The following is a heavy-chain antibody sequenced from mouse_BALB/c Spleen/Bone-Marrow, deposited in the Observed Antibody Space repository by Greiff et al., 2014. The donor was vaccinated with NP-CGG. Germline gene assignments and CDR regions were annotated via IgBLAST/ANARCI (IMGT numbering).Heavy chain of an antibody. CDR3: TKSYYGSYFDV. D-gene: IGHD2-1*01. CDR2: INPSNGGT. J-gene: IGHJ1*01. Sequence: QVQLQQSGAELVKPGASVKLSCKASGYTFTSYYMYWVKQRPGQGLEWIGEINPSNGGTNFNEKFKSKATLTVDKSSSTAYMQLSSLTSEASAVYCCTKSYYGSYFDVWGAGTPVTVSS. CDR1: GYTFTSYY. V-gene: IGHV1S16*01.